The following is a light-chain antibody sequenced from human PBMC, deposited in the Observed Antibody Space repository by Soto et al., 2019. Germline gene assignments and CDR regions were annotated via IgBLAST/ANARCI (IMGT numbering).Light chain of an antibody. CDR1: SSNIGSET. CDR3: AAWHDSLNACV. J-gene: IGLJ1*01. V-gene: IGLV1-44*01. CDR2: SSN. Sequence: QSALTQPPSASGTPGQRVSISCSGISSNIGSETVNWYQQFPGTAPKLLIYSSNQRPSGVPDRFSGSKSGTSAFLDISGLQSEDEAEYYCAAWHDSLNACVFGTGTKVTVL.